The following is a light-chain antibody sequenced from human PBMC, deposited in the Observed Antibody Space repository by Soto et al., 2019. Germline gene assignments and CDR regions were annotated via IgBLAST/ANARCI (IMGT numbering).Light chain of an antibody. Sequence: QSALTQPASVSWSPGQSITISCTGTSSDISHYDYVSWYQQHPGKAPKLMIYHVTYRPSGVSNRYSGSKSGNSASLTISGLQADDEADYYCCSLTTSHTYVFGSGTKVTVL. CDR2: HVT. CDR3: CSLTTSHTYV. V-gene: IGLV2-14*03. J-gene: IGLJ1*01. CDR1: SSDISHYDY.